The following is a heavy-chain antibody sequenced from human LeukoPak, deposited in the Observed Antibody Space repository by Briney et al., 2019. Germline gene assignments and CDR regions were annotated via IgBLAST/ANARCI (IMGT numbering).Heavy chain of an antibody. CDR2: TYYSGNT. CDR1: GYSISSGNYY. CDR3: GLLGKSGSYVGS. D-gene: IGHD1-26*01. J-gene: IGHJ5*02. Sequence: PSETLSLTCTVSGYSISSGNYYWGWIRQPPGKGLEWIGTTYYSGNTYYKPSLMSRVTISIDTSKNDFSLKVTSVTAADTAMYYCGLLGKSGSYVGSWGPGNPGPVSS. V-gene: IGHV4-39*07.